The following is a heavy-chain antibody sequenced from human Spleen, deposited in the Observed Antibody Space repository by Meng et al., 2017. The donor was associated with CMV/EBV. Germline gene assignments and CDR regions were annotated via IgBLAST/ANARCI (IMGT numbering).Heavy chain of an antibody. J-gene: IGHJ6*02. V-gene: IGHV5-51*01. CDR2: IYPGDSDT. Sequence: KVSCKGSGYSFTSYWIGWVRQMPGKGLEWMGIIYPGDSDTRYSPSFQGQVTISADKSISTAYLQWSSLRSEDTAVYYCARGPNNIVVVPAATYYYYGMDVWGQGTTVTVSS. CDR1: GYSFTSYW. D-gene: IGHD2-2*01. CDR3: ARGPNNIVVVPAATYYYYGMDV.